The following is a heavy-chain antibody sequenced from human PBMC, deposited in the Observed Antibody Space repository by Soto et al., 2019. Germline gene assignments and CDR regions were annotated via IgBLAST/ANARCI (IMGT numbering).Heavy chain of an antibody. D-gene: IGHD7-27*01. CDR3: ARGPSGDKVDY. V-gene: IGHV4-30-4*01. CDR1: GGSISSCDYY. J-gene: IGHJ4*02. CDR2: IYYSGST. Sequence: SETLSLTCTVSGGSISSCDYYWSWTRQPPGKGLEWIGYIYYSGSTYYNPSLKSRVTISVDTSNNQFSLKLSSVSAADTAVYYCARGPSGDKVDYWGQGTLVTVSS.